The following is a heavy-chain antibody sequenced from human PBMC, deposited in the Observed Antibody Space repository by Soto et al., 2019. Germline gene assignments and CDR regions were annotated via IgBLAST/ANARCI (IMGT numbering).Heavy chain of an antibody. D-gene: IGHD3-3*01. CDR2: ISPDGASK. Sequence: GGSLRLSCTASGFTFRNFAMCWVRQAPGKGLDWVAGISPDGASKYHSDSVKGRLTISRGNSKDTLYLEMSGLRRDDTAVYYCARGDQWVVFGPTDHWGHGTLVTVSS. V-gene: IGHV3-30*04. J-gene: IGHJ5*02. CDR3: ARGDQWVVFGPTDH. CDR1: GFTFRNFA.